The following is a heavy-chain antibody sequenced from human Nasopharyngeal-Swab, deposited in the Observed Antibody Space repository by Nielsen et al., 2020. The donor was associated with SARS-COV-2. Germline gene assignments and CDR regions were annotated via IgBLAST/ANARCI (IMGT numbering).Heavy chain of an antibody. V-gene: IGHV4-31*02. Sequence: WIRQPPGKGLEWIGYIYYSGSTYYNPSLKSRVTISVDTSKNQFPLKLSSVTAADTAVYYCAREGVGRYSGYDPKGANWPDAFDIWGQGTMVTVSS. J-gene: IGHJ3*02. CDR3: AREGVGRYSGYDPKGANWPDAFDI. D-gene: IGHD5-12*01. CDR2: IYYSGST.